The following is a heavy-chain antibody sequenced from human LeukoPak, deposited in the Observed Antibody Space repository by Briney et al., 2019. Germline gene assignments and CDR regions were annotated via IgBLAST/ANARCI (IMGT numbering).Heavy chain of an antibody. CDR3: ARGPLLVVCATLTYYYGMDG. V-gene: IGHV4-34*01. CDR1: GGSFSGYY. CDR2: INRSGST. D-gene: IGHD2-15*01. J-gene: IGHJ6*02. Sequence: SETLSLTCGVYGGSFSGYYCNWIRQPPGKGLEWIGEINRSGSTNYNPSLKSRLTISVDTSKNQFSLQLSSVTAADTAVYYCARGPLLVVCATLTYYYGMDGWGRGTTVTVYS.